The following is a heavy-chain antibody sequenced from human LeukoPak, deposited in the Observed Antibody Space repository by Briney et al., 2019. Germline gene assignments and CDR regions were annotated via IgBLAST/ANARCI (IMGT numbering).Heavy chain of an antibody. CDR2: IYYSGST. CDR3: ARAARERDTLGFDY. Sequence: LSLXXXVSXXSXSSGGYYWSWIRXHPGKGLEWIGYIYYSGSTYYNPSLKSRVTISVDTSKNQFSLKLSSVTAADTAVYYCARAARERDTLGFDYWGQGTLVTVSS. V-gene: IGHV4-31*03. CDR1: XXSXSSGGYY. J-gene: IGHJ4*02. D-gene: IGHD5-18*01.